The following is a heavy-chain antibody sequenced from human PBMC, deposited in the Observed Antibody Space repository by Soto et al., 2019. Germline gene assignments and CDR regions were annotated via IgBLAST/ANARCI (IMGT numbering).Heavy chain of an antibody. CDR1: GYTFTSYG. D-gene: IGHD3-3*01. CDR2: ISAYNGNT. V-gene: IGHV1-18*01. Sequence: ASVKVSCKASGYTFTSYGISWVRQAPGQGLEWMGWISAYNGNTNYAQKLQGRVTMTTDTSTSTAYMELRSLRSDDTAVYYCARCHDDSWSGYYVSLDYWGQGTLVTVSS. J-gene: IGHJ4*02. CDR3: ARCHDDSWSGYYVSLDY.